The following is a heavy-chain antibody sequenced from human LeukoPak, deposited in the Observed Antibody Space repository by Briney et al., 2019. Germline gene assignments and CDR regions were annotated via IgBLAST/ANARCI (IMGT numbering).Heavy chain of an antibody. J-gene: IGHJ4*02. CDR1: GFTFSSYE. CDR2: ISNSGSTI. CDR3: ARNRPYFDY. Sequence: PGGSLRLSCAASGFTFSSYEMNWVRQAPGKELEWVSYISNSGSTIYYADSVKGRFTISRDNAKNSLYLQMNSMRAEDTAVYFCARNRPYFDYWGQGTLVTVSS. V-gene: IGHV3-48*03.